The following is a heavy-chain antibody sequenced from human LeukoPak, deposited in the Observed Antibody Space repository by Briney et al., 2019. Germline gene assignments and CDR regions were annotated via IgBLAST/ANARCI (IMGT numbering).Heavy chain of an antibody. D-gene: IGHD2-15*01. CDR3: AKDPGLGYCSGGSCYPGY. J-gene: IGHJ4*02. CDR1: GFTFSSYG. CDR2: ISYDGSNK. Sequence: PGRSLRLSCAASGFTFSSYGMHWVRQAPGKGLEWVAVISYDGSNKYYADSVKGRFTISRDNSKNTLYLQMNSLRAEDTAVYYCAKDPGLGYCSGGSCYPGYWGQGTLVTVSS. V-gene: IGHV3-30*18.